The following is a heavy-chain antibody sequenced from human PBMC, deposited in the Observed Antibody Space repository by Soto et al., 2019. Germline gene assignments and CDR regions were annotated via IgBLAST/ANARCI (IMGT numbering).Heavy chain of an antibody. CDR2: ISGSGGST. D-gene: IGHD2-2*01. J-gene: IGHJ6*02. CDR3: AKDQDCSSTSCYVSIYYYYYGMDV. V-gene: IGHV3-23*01. CDR1: GFTFSGYA. Sequence: GGSLRLSCAASGFTFSGYAMSWVRQAPGKGLEWVSAISGSGGSTYYADSVKGRFTISRDNSKNTLYLQMNSLRAEDTAVYYCAKDQDCSSTSCYVSIYYYYYGMDVWGQGTTVNVSS.